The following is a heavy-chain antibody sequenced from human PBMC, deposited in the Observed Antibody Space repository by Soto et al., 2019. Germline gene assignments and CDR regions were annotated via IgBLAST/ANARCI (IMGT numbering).Heavy chain of an antibody. D-gene: IGHD1-26*01. J-gene: IGHJ6*02. CDR2: ISYDGSNK. Sequence: QVQLVESGGGVVQPGRSLRLSCAASGFTFSSYGMHWVRQAPCKELEWVAVISYDGSNKYYADSVKGRFTISRDNSKNTLYLQMNSLRAEDTAVFYCAKDVVVGATTGLGDYYYYYGMDVWGQGTTVTVSS. V-gene: IGHV3-30*18. CDR3: AKDVVVGATTGLGDYYYYYGMDV. CDR1: GFTFSSYG.